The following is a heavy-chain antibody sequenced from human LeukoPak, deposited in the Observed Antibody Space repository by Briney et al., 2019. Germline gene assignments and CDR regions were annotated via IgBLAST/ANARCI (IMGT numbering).Heavy chain of an antibody. V-gene: IGHV4-59*01. Sequence: PSETLSLTCTVSGGSISSYYWSWIRQPPGKGLEWIGYIYYSGSTNYNPSLKSRVTISVDTSKNQFSLKLSSMTAADTAVYYCARVTIYPYYYGMDVWGQGTTVTVSS. D-gene: IGHD3-3*01. CDR1: GGSISSYY. CDR3: ARVTIYPYYYGMDV. CDR2: IYYSGST. J-gene: IGHJ6*02.